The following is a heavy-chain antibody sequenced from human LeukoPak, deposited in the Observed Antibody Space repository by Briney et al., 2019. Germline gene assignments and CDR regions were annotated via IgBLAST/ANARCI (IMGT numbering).Heavy chain of an antibody. J-gene: IGHJ4*02. D-gene: IGHD6-19*01. CDR3: ARDVASAVAGTGFDY. CDR2: MNPNSGNT. CDR1: GYTFTSYD. Sequence: ASVKVSCKASGYTFTSYDINWVRQATGQGLEWMGRMNPNSGNTGYAQKFQGRVTITRNTSISTAYMELSSLRSEDTAVYYCARDVASAVAGTGFDYWGQGTQVTVSS. V-gene: IGHV1-8*03.